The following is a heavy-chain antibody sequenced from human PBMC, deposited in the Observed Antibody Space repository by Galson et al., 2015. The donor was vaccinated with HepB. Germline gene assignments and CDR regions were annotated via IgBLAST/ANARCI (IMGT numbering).Heavy chain of an antibody. CDR3: ARDGYLAAAGYYYYYMDV. J-gene: IGHJ6*03. D-gene: IGHD6-13*01. CDR2: INPSGGST. Sequence: SVKVSCKASGYTFTSYYMHWVRQAPGQGLEWMGIINPSGGSTSYAQKFQSRVTMTRDTSTSTVYMELSSLRSEDTAVYYCARDGYLAAAGYYYYYMDVWGKGTTVTVSS. CDR1: GYTFTSYY. V-gene: IGHV1-46*01.